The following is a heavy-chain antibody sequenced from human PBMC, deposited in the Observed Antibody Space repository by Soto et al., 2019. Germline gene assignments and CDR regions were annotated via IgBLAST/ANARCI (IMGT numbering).Heavy chain of an antibody. V-gene: IGHV1-3*01. Sequence: ASVKVSCKASGYTFTSYAMHWVRQAPGQRLEWMGWINAGNGNTKYSQKFQGRVTITRDTSASTAYMELSSLRSEDTAVYYCARPSDIVVVPAAGNTLAYWGQGTLVPVSS. J-gene: IGHJ4*02. CDR1: GYTFTSYA. CDR3: ARPSDIVVVPAAGNTLAY. D-gene: IGHD2-2*01. CDR2: INAGNGNT.